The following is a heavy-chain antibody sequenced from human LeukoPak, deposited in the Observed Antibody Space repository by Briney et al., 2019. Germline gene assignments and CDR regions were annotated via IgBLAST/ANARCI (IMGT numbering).Heavy chain of an antibody. V-gene: IGHV1-18*01. CDR3: ARARLLRRMATISPFDY. Sequence: ASVKVSCKASGYTFTSYGISWVRQAPGQGLERMGWISAYNGNTNYAQKLQGRVTMTTDTSTSTAYMELRSLRSDDTAVYYCARARLLRRMATISPFDYWGQGTLVTVSS. J-gene: IGHJ4*02. D-gene: IGHD5-24*01. CDR1: GYTFTSYG. CDR2: ISAYNGNT.